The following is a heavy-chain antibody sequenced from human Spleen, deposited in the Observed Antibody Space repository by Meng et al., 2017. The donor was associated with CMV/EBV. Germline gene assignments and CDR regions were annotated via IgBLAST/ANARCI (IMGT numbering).Heavy chain of an antibody. D-gene: IGHD6-6*01. J-gene: IGHJ4*02. V-gene: IGHV4-38-2*02. CDR3: ARAIAAELYFDY. Sequence: SETLSLTCTVSGYSISSGYYWGWIRQPPGKGLEWIGSIYHSGSTYYNPSLKSRVTISVDTSKNQFSLKLSSVTAADTAVYYCARAIAAELYFDYWGQGTLVTVSS. CDR2: IYHSGST. CDR1: GYSISSGYY.